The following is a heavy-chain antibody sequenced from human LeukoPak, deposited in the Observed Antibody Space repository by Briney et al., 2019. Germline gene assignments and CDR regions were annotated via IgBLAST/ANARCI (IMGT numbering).Heavy chain of an antibody. CDR3: ARDLGGAAAEDY. CDR2: ISSSSSYI. J-gene: IGHJ4*02. D-gene: IGHD6-13*01. V-gene: IGHV3-21*01. Sequence: GGSLRLSCAASGFTFSSYSMTWVRQAPGKGLEWVSSISSSSSYIYYADSVKGRFTISRDNAKNPLYLQMNSLRAEDTAVYYCARDLGGAAAEDYWGQGTLVTVSS. CDR1: GFTFSSYS.